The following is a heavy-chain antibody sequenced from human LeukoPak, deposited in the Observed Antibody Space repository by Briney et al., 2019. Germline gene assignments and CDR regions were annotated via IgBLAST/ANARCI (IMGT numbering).Heavy chain of an antibody. CDR1: GGSISSGSYY. Sequence: PSQTLSLTCTVSGGSISSGSYYWSWIRQPAGMGLERIGRIYTSGSTNYNPSLTSRVNISVDTSKNKFSLRLSSVTAADTAVYYCARGTETRIHYYYYMDVWGRGTTVTVSS. V-gene: IGHV4-61*02. CDR2: IYTSGST. CDR3: ARGTETRIHYYYYMDV. D-gene: IGHD1-7*01. J-gene: IGHJ6*03.